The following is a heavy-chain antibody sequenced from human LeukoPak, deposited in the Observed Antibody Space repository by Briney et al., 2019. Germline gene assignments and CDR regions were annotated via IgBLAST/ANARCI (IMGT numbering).Heavy chain of an antibody. D-gene: IGHD5-18*01. CDR2: ITASGGNT. CDR1: GFTFRSYA. Sequence: GGSLRLSCAASGFTFRSYAMGWVRQAPGKGLEWVSAITASGGNTYYADSVKGRFTISRDNSKNTLYLQVNSLRAEDTAVYYCAKGNGYSYGRYYFDYWGQGTLVTVSS. V-gene: IGHV3-23*01. CDR3: AKGNGYSYGRYYFDY. J-gene: IGHJ4*02.